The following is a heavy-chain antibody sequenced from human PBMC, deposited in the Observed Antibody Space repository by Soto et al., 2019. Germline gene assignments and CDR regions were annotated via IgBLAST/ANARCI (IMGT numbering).Heavy chain of an antibody. CDR2: NNHSGST. J-gene: IGHJ6*02. CDR3: AREQWRYGMDV. D-gene: IGHD6-19*01. Sequence: QVQLQQWGAGLLKPSETLSLTCAVYGGSFSGYYWSWIRQPPGKGLEWIGENNHSGSTNYNPSLKSRVTISVDTSKNQFSLKLSSVTAADTAVYYCAREQWRYGMDVWGQGTTVTVSS. V-gene: IGHV4-34*01. CDR1: GGSFSGYY.